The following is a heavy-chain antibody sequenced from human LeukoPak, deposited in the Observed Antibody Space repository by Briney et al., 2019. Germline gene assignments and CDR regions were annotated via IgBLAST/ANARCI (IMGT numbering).Heavy chain of an antibody. J-gene: IGHJ5*02. CDR1: GYTFTGYY. Sequence: VASVKVSCKASGYTFTGYYMHWVRQAPGQGLEWRGWINPNSGGTNYAQKFQGWVTMTRDTSISTAYMELSRLRSDDTAVYYCARERRPLGVRGVIRWFDPWGQGTLVTVSS. V-gene: IGHV1-2*04. D-gene: IGHD3-10*01. CDR3: ARERRPLGVRGVIRWFDP. CDR2: INPNSGGT.